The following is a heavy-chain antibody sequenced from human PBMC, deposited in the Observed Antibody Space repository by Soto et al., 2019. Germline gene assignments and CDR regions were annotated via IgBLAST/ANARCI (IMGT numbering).Heavy chain of an antibody. CDR1: GFTFSSYW. J-gene: IGHJ6*02. CDR3: ARGPADYDFWSGSTQYGMDV. D-gene: IGHD3-3*01. Sequence: GGSLRLSCAASGFTFSSYWMSWVRQAPGKGLEWVANIKQDGSEKYYVDSVKGRFTISRDNAKNSLYLQMNSLRAEDTAVYYCARGPADYDFWSGSTQYGMDVWGQGTTVTVSS. CDR2: IKQDGSEK. V-gene: IGHV3-7*01.